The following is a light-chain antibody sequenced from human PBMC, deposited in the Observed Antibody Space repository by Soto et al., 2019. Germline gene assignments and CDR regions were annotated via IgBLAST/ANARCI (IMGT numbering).Light chain of an antibody. Sequence: DIQMTQSPSSLSASVGDRVTITCRASQGIYNYLAWYQQKPGKAPKLLIYAASTLEAVVPSRFSGSGSGTDFTLTISSLQPEEVATYYCHKYNSALLTFGQGTRLEIK. CDR2: AAS. V-gene: IGKV1-27*01. J-gene: IGKJ5*01. CDR1: QGIYNY. CDR3: HKYNSALLT.